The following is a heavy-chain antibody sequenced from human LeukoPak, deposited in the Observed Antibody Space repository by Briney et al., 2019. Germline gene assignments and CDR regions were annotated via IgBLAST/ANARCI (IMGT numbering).Heavy chain of an antibody. D-gene: IGHD6-19*01. CDR2: ISSSSSYT. V-gene: IGHV3-11*06. Sequence: GGSLRLSCAASGFTFSDYYMSWIRQAPGKGLEWVSYISSSSSYTNYADSVKGRFTISRDNSKNTLYLQMNSLRAEDTAVYYCARAPRYSSGWDVSCIDYWGQGTLVTVSS. CDR3: ARAPRYSSGWDVSCIDY. CDR1: GFTFSDYY. J-gene: IGHJ4*02.